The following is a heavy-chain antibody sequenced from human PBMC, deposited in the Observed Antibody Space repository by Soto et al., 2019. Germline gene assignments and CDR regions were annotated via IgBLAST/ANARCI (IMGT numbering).Heavy chain of an antibody. D-gene: IGHD6-25*01. V-gene: IGHV1-69*13. J-gene: IGHJ6*02. Sequence: SVKVSCKASGGTFGKNAFSWVRQAPGQGLEWMGGIIPFFHAPNYAQKFQGRVTITADESMNMVFMEMSSLRSEDTAIYYCAKSRAAAPPRVGMDVWGQGTTVTISS. CDR1: GGTFGKNA. CDR3: AKSRAAAPPRVGMDV. CDR2: IIPFFHAP.